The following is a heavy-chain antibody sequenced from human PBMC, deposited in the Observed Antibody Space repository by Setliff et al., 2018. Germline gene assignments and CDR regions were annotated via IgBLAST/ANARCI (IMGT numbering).Heavy chain of an antibody. CDR3: ARHHRGVIISWFDP. J-gene: IGHJ5*02. Sequence: PSETLSLTCAVSGYSISSGYYWGWIRQPPGKGLEWIGSIYYSGSTYYNPSLKSRVTISVDTSKNQFSLKLSSVTAADTAVYYCARHHRGVIISWFDPWGQGTLVTVSS. CDR2: IYYSGST. CDR1: GYSISSGYY. V-gene: IGHV4-38-2*01. D-gene: IGHD3-10*01.